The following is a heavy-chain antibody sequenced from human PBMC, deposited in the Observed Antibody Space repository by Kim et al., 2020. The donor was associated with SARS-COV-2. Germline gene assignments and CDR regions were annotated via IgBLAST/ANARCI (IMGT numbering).Heavy chain of an antibody. CDR2: T. J-gene: IGHJ4*02. V-gene: IGHV3-49*02. D-gene: IGHD6-19*01. Sequence: TDYAASVEGRFTISRDDSKSIAYLQMNSLKTEDTAVYYCTRDDGSSGCAVDWGQGTLVTVSS. CDR3: TRDDGSSGCAVD.